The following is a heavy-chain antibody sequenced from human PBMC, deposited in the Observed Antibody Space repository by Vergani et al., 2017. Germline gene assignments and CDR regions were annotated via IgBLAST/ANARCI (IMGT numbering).Heavy chain of an antibody. CDR1: GGSISSYY. V-gene: IGHV4-39*01. D-gene: IGHD3-10*02. CDR3: ARHCSPFAINYYYYMDV. CDR2: MSYSGST. J-gene: IGHJ6*03. Sequence: QVQLQESGPGLVKPSETLSLTCTVSGGSISSYYWGWIRQPPGKGLEWIGSMSYSGSTYYNPSLKSRVTISVDTSKNQFSLELSAVTAADTAVYYCARHCSPFAINYYYYMDVWGKGTTVTVSS.